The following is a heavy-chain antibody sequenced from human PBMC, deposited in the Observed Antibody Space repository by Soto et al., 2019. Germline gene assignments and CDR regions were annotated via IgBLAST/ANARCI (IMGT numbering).Heavy chain of an antibody. CDR3: ARYFDWPNAFDI. Sequence: PSETLSLTCAVYGGSFSGYYWSWIRQPPGKGLEWIGEINHSGSTNYNPPLKSRVTISVDTSKNQFSLKLRSVTAADTAVYFCARYFDWPNAFDIWGQGTMVTVS. V-gene: IGHV4-34*01. D-gene: IGHD3-9*01. CDR1: GGSFSGYY. J-gene: IGHJ3*02. CDR2: INHSGST.